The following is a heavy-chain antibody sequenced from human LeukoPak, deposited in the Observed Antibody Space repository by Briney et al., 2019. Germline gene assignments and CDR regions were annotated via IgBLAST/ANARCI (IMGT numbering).Heavy chain of an antibody. CDR2: IYYSGST. CDR3: ATIFGVATAAKYCFDY. Sequence: PSETLSLTCAVYGGSFSGYYWSWIRQPPGKGLEWIGSIYYSGSTYYNPSLKSRVTISVDTSKNQFSLKLSSVTAADTAVYYCATIFGVATAAKYCFDYWGQGTLVTVSS. D-gene: IGHD2-15*01. CDR1: GGSFSGYY. J-gene: IGHJ4*02. V-gene: IGHV4-34*01.